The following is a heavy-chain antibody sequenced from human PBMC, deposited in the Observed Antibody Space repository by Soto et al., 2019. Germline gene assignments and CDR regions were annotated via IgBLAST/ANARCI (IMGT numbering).Heavy chain of an antibody. V-gene: IGHV4-30-4*01. CDR1: GGSISSGDYY. Sequence: SETLSLTCTVSGGSISSGDYYWSWIRQPPGKGLEWIGYIYYSGSTYYNPSLKSRVTISVDTSKNQFSLKLSSVTAADTAVYYCARGRGIAAREDWFDPWGQGTLVTVSS. J-gene: IGHJ5*02. CDR3: ARGRGIAAREDWFDP. CDR2: IYYSGST. D-gene: IGHD6-6*01.